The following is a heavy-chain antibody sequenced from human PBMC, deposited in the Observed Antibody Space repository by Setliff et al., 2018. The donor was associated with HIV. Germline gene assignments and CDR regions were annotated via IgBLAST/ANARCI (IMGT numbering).Heavy chain of an antibody. Sequence: SETLSLTCTVSGSSISSGNFWGWIRQPPGKGLEWIGNIFHSGRTYYNPSVESRINISLDPSKNQFSLSLRSVTAADTAVYYCARGSIAARGVDYWGQGTLVTVSS. CDR2: IFHSGRT. CDR1: GSSISSGNF. V-gene: IGHV4-38-2*02. J-gene: IGHJ4*02. D-gene: IGHD6-6*01. CDR3: ARGSIAARGVDY.